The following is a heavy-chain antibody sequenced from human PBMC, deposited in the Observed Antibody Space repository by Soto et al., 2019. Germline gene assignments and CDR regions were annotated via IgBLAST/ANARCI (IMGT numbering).Heavy chain of an antibody. CDR1: GFTFTNFA. J-gene: IGHJ4*02. Sequence: TWWSLRLSCSASGFTFTNFAMNWFRQAPGKGLEWVSVISGTGDTTYNADSVKGRFTISRDNSMNTAFLQMNSLRAEDTALYYCAKGYCSSTSCSFDYWGQGTLVTVSS. V-gene: IGHV3-23*01. CDR2: ISGTGDTT. CDR3: AKGYCSSTSCSFDY. D-gene: IGHD2-2*01.